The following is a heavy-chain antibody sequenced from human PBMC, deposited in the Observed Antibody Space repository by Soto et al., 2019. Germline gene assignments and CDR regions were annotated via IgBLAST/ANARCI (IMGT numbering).Heavy chain of an antibody. D-gene: IGHD1-26*01. CDR1: GGSFSGYY. V-gene: IGHV4-34*01. J-gene: IGHJ4*02. CDR3: GRQETSGRHQSFDY. Sequence: SETLSLTCAVYGGSFSGYYWTWIRQPPGTGLEWIGEINHSGSTNYNPSLKSRVTISVDTSKNQFSLRLTSVTAADTAVYYCGRQETSGRHQSFDYWGQGILVTVSS. CDR2: INHSGST.